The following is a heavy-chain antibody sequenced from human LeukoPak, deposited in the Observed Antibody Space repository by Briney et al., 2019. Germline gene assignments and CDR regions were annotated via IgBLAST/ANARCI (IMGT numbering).Heavy chain of an antibody. D-gene: IGHD4-11*01. CDR1: GYTFTGYY. J-gene: IGHJ4*02. CDR2: INPNSGGT. Sequence: ASVTVSCKASGYTFTGYYMHWVRQAPGQGLEWMGRINPNSGGTNYAQKFQVRVTMTRDTSISTAYMELSRLRSDDTAVYYCAVYSNYYYFDYWGQGTLVTVSS. CDR3: AVYSNYYYFDY. V-gene: IGHV1-2*06.